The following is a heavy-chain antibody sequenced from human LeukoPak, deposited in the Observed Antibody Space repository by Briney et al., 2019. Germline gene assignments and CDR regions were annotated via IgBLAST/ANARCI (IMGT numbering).Heavy chain of an antibody. D-gene: IGHD6-13*01. CDR1: GFTFDDYA. V-gene: IGHV3-9*01. Sequence: GGSLRLSCAASGFTFDDYAMHWVRHAPGKGLEWVSGISWNSGSIGYADSVKGRFTISRDNAKNSLYLQMNSLRAEDTALYYCAKDEEDSSSWYYFDYWGQGTLVTVSS. CDR2: ISWNSGSI. CDR3: AKDEEDSSSWYYFDY. J-gene: IGHJ4*02.